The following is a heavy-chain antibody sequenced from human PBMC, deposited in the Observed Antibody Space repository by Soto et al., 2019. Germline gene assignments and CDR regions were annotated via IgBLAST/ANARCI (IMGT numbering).Heavy chain of an antibody. CDR3: AKEREMATIPFDY. D-gene: IGHD5-12*01. V-gene: IGHV3-30*18. Sequence: GGSLRLSCAASGFTFSSYGMHWVRQAPGKGLEWVAVISHDGSNEYYADSVKGRFTISRDSSKNTLYLQMTSLRADDTALYYCAKEREMATIPFDYWGQGTLVTVSS. J-gene: IGHJ4*02. CDR2: ISHDGSNE. CDR1: GFTFSSYG.